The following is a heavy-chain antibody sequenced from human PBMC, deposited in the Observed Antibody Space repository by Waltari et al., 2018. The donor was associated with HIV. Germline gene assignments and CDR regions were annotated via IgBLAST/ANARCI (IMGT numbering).Heavy chain of an antibody. CDR3: AHYDRQTTPYAEYCQH. Sequence: QITLKESGPTLVKPTQTLTLTCTFSGFSLSTSGVGVGWIRQPPGKALEWLALIYWNDDKRYSPSLKSRLTITKDTSKNQVVLTMTNMDPVDTATYYCAHYDRQTTPYAEYCQHWGQGTLVTVSS. V-gene: IGHV2-5*01. D-gene: IGHD4-17*01. CDR1: GFSLSTSGVG. CDR2: IYWNDDK. J-gene: IGHJ1*01.